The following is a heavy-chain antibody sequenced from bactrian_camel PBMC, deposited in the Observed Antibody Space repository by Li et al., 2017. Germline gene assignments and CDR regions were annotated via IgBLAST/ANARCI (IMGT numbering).Heavy chain of an antibody. CDR1: GFTFDGSD. V-gene: IGHV3S63*01. CDR2: IDSKGRA. D-gene: IGHD1*01. CDR3: AADKCDDWEVAGASYKY. Sequence: HVQLVESGGGSVQAGGSLRLACKASGFTFDGSDMGWYRQAPGNECEGVAHIDSKGRATHADSVTGRFTISEDNTKTTLYLQMNSLKPEDTAMYYCAADKCDDWEVAGASYKYWGQGTQVTVS. J-gene: IGHJ4*01.